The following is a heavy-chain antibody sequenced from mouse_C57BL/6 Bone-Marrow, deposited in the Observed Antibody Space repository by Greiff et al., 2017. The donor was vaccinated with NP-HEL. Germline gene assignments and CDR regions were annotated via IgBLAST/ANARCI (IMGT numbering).Heavy chain of an antibody. CDR2: ISDGGSYT. D-gene: IGHD2-2*01. CDR3: ARDYWLPPFAY. CDR1: GFTFSSYA. Sequence: EVQLVESGGGLVKPGGSLKLSCAASGFTFSSYAMSWVRQTPEKRLEWVATISDGGSYTYYPDNVKGRFTISRDNAKNNLYLQMSHLKSEDTAMYYCARDYWLPPFAYWGQGTLVTVSA. V-gene: IGHV5-4*01. J-gene: IGHJ3*01.